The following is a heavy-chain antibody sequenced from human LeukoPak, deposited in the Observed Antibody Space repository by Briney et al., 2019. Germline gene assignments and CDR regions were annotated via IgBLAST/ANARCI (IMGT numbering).Heavy chain of an antibody. CDR2: ICPGDSDT. CDR3: ARTAATTCSFDY. V-gene: IGHV5-51*01. Sequence: KPGESLKISCKGSGYTFTNYWIGWVRQMPGKGLEWMGLICPGDSDTRYSPSFQGQVTLSADKSISTAYLQWSSLKASDTAMYYCARTAATTCSFDYWGQGTLVTVFS. D-gene: IGHD2-15*01. J-gene: IGHJ4*02. CDR1: GYTFTNYW.